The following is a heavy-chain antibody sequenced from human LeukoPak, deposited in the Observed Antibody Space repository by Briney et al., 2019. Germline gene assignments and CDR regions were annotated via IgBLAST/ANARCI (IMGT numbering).Heavy chain of an antibody. Sequence: GGSLRLSCAASGFTYSSYSMNWVRHAPGKGLEWVSYISSSSSYIYYADSVKGRFTISRDNAKNSLYLQMNSLSAEDTAVYYCAKEEQWLAFDYWGQGTLVTVSS. CDR1: GFTYSSYS. J-gene: IGHJ4*02. D-gene: IGHD6-19*01. V-gene: IGHV3-21*01. CDR2: ISSSSSYI. CDR3: AKEEQWLAFDY.